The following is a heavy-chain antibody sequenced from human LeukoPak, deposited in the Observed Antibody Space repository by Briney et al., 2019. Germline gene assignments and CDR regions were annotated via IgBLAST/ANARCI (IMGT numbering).Heavy chain of an antibody. CDR2: IYPGDSDT. V-gene: IGHV5-51*01. D-gene: IGHD3-9*01. CDR3: ARTYYDILTGYYGAFDY. J-gene: IGHJ4*02. CDR1: GYSFTSYW. Sequence: GESLKISCKGSGYSFTSYWIGWVRQTPGKGLEWMGIIYPGDSDTRYSPSFQGQVTISADKSISTAYLQWSSLKASDTAMYYCARTYYDILTGYYGAFDYWGQGTLVTVSS.